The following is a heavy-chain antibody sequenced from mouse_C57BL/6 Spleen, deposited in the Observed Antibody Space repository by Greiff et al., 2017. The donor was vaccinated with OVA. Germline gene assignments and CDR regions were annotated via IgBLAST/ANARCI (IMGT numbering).Heavy chain of an antibody. CDR1: GFNIKDDY. CDR2: IDPENGDT. V-gene: IGHV14-4*01. J-gene: IGHJ2*01. Sequence: EVQLQQSGAELVRPGASVKLSCTASGFNIKDDYMHWVKQRPEQGLEWIGWIDPENGDTEYASKFQGKATITADTSSNTAYLQLSSLTSEDTAVYYCTPRSYFDYWGQGTTLTVFS. CDR3: TPRSYFDY. D-gene: IGHD2-10*02.